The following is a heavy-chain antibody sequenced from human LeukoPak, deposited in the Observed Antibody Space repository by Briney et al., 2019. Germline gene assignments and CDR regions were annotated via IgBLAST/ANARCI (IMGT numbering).Heavy chain of an antibody. Sequence: GGSLRLSCAASGFTFSSYSMNWVRQAPGKGLEWVSSISSSSSYIYYADSVKGRFTISRDNAKNSLYLQMNSLRAEDTAVYYCARLLLGIYAFDIWGQGTIVTVSS. CDR2: ISSSSSYI. J-gene: IGHJ3*02. V-gene: IGHV3-21*01. CDR1: GFTFSSYS. CDR3: ARLLLGIYAFDI. D-gene: IGHD7-27*01.